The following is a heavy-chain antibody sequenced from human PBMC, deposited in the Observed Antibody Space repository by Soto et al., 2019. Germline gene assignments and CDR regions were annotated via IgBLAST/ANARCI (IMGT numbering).Heavy chain of an antibody. CDR3: ARRFFDLGSAFDF. Sequence: SQTLSLTCVISGDSVSNRNTAWNVIRHSPSGGLEWLGRTYYRSKWYNDYATSMKSRITISPDTSKNQFSLHLNSVTPEDTAVYFCARRFFDLGSAFDFWGQGTPVTVSS. J-gene: IGHJ4*02. D-gene: IGHD3-10*01. V-gene: IGHV6-1*01. CDR1: GDSVSNRNTA. CDR2: TYYRSKWYN.